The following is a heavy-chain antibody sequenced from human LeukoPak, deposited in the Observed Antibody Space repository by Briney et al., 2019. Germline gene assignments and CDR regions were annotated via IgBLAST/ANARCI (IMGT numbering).Heavy chain of an antibody. Sequence: LEWMGIINPSGGSTSYAQKFQGRVTMTRDTSTSTVYMELSRLRSDDTAVYYCARDYCSSTSCLFDNWGQGTLVSVSS. V-gene: IGHV1-46*01. CDR2: INPSGGST. CDR3: ARDYCSSTSCLFDN. D-gene: IGHD2-2*01. J-gene: IGHJ4*02.